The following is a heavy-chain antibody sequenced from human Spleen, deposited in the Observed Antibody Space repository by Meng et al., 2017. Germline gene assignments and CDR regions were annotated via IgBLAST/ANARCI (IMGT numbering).Heavy chain of an antibody. D-gene: IGHD3-10*01. V-gene: IGHV3-53*04. CDR2: IYSGGST. CDR3: ARVFTMVRGVISAFDI. Sequence: GGSLRLSCAASGFTVSSNYMSWVRQAPGKGLEWVSVIYSGGSTYYADSVKGRFTISRHNPKNTLYLQMNSLRAEDTAVYYCARVFTMVRGVISAFDIWGQGTMVTVSS. J-gene: IGHJ3*02. CDR1: GFTVSSNY.